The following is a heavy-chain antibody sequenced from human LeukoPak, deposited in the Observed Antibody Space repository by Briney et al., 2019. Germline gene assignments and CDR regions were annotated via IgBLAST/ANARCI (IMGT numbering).Heavy chain of an antibody. J-gene: IGHJ6*03. CDR1: GFTFSSYG. CDR2: IRYDGSNK. CDR3: AKSTGTDNYYYYYMDV. D-gene: IGHD1-14*01. V-gene: IGHV3-30*02. Sequence: GGSLRLSCAAPGFTFSSYGMHWVRQAPGKGLEWVAFIRYDGSNKYYADSVKGRFTISRDNSKNTLYLQMNSLRAEDTAVYYCAKSTGTDNYYYYYMDVWGKGTTVTVSS.